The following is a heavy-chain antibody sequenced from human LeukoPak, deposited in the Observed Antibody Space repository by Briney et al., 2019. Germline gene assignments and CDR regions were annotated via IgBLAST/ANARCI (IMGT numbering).Heavy chain of an antibody. J-gene: IGHJ3*02. CDR2: INQSGRI. V-gene: IGHV4-34*01. Sequence: SETLSLTCAVYSGSFSGYNWNWIRQSPGKGLEWIGEINQSGRINYNLSLKSRVTISVDTSKNQFSLKLSSVTAADTAVYYCARGFRPRAFDIWGQGTMVTVSS. CDR3: ARGFRPRAFDI. D-gene: IGHD2/OR15-2a*01. CDR1: SGSFSGYN.